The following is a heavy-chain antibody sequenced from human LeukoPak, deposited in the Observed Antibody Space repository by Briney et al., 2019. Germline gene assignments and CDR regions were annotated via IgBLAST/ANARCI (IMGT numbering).Heavy chain of an antibody. CDR1: GFTFDDYG. CDR3: AKGMDSSGWIIFDY. D-gene: IGHD6-19*01. V-gene: IGHV3-9*01. Sequence: GGSLRLSCAASGFTFDDYGMHWVRQGPGKGLEWVSGISWNSGSIAYADSVKGRFTISRDNAKKSLYLQMNSLRTEDTALYYCAKGMDSSGWIIFDYWGQGILVTVSS. CDR2: ISWNSGSI. J-gene: IGHJ4*02.